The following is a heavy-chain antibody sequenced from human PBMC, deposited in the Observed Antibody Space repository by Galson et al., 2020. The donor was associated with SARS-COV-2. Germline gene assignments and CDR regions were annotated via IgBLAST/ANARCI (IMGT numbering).Heavy chain of an antibody. D-gene: IGHD1-1*01. J-gene: IGHJ4*02. CDR2: IYHNGNT. Sequence: TLSLTCAVSGGSFSSGDYSWSWIRQPPGKGLQWIGYIYHNGNTYYNSSLKSRVTISVDRSKNQFSLKLTSVTAADTAVYYCARARGELERLEGPLDYWGQGTLVTVSS. CDR1: GGSFSSGDYS. CDR3: ARARGELERLEGPLDY. V-gene: IGHV4-30-2*01.